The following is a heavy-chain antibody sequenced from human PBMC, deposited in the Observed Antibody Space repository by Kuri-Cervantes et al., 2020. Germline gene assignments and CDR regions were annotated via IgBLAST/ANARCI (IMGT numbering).Heavy chain of an antibody. CDR3: ARLPRISSSSPPSTLDY. CDR1: GFTFDDYT. CDR2: ISYDGSNK. J-gene: IGHJ4*02. D-gene: IGHD6-6*01. V-gene: IGHV3-30-3*01. Sequence: GGSLRLSCAASGFTFDDYTMHWVRQAPGKGLEWVAVISYDGSNKYYADSVKGRFTISRDNSKSTLYLQMNSLRAEDTAVYYCARLPRISSSSPPSTLDYWGQGTLVTVSS.